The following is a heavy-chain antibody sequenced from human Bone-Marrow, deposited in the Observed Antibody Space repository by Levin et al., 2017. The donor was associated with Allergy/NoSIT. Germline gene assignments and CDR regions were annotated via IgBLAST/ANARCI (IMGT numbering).Heavy chain of an antibody. V-gene: IGHV4-59*01. CDR3: TRVGSDCRTSDCFTD. CDR2: VYNAATI. Sequence: ETLSLTCTVSGDSISILHWAWVRQSPGKGLEWIGYVYNAATIKYNPSLKSRVTMSVDTSKNQFFLRVTSVTAADTAVYYCTRVGSDCRTSDCFTDWGQGTLVTVSS. D-gene: IGHD2-21*02. CDR1: GDSISILH. J-gene: IGHJ4*02.